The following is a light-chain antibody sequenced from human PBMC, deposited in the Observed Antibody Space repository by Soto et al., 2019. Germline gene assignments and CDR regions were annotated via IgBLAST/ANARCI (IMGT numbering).Light chain of an antibody. CDR2: DAS. CDR3: QQRSNWPIT. CDR1: QSVSSY. J-gene: IGKJ5*01. V-gene: IGKV3-11*01. Sequence: EIVLTQSPATLSLSPGERATLSCRASQSVSSYLAWYQQKPGQAPRLLIYDASTRTTGIPARFSGSGSGTDFTLTISSLEPEDFAVYYCQQRSNWPITVGQGTRLE.